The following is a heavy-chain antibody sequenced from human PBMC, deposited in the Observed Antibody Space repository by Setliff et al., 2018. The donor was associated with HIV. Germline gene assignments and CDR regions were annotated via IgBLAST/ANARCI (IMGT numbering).Heavy chain of an antibody. CDR3: ARDRKRLGELSLRRDAFDI. Sequence: PSETLSLTCTVSGGSISSYYWSWIRQPPGEALEWIGYIYTSGSTNYNPSLKSRVTISVDTSKNQFSLKLSSVTAADTAVYYCARDRKRLGELSLRRDAFDIWGQGTMVTVSS. J-gene: IGHJ3*02. D-gene: IGHD3-16*02. CDR2: IYTSGST. V-gene: IGHV4-4*08. CDR1: GGSISSYY.